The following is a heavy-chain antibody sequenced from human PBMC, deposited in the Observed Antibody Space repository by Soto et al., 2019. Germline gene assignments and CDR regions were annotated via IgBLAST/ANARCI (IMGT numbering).Heavy chain of an antibody. CDR1: GGTFSSYA. CDR3: ATTIYDFWSGSYYHYGMDV. V-gene: IGHV1-69*01. J-gene: IGHJ6*02. D-gene: IGHD3-3*01. Sequence: QVQLVQSGAEVKKPGSSVKVSCKASGGTFSSYAISWVRQDPGQGLEWMGGIIPIFGTANYAQKFQGRVTIIADESTSTAYMELSSLRSEDTAVYYCATTIYDFWSGSYYHYGMDVWGQGTTVTVS. CDR2: IIPIFGTA.